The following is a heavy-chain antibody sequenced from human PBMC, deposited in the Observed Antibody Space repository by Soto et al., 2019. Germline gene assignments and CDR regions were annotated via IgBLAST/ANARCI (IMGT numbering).Heavy chain of an antibody. V-gene: IGHV4-30-2*01. Sequence: SETLSLTCAVLGGSISSGGYSWSCIRQPPGKGLEWIGYIYHSGSTYYNPSLKSRVTISVDRSKNQFSLKLSSVTAADTAVYYCARAGITMVRGVIYYYGMDVWGQGTTVTVSS. J-gene: IGHJ6*02. D-gene: IGHD3-10*01. CDR3: ARAGITMVRGVIYYYGMDV. CDR2: IYHSGST. CDR1: GGSISSGGYS.